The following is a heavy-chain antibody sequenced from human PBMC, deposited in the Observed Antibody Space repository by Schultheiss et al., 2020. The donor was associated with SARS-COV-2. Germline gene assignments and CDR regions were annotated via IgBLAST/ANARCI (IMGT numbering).Heavy chain of an antibody. CDR1: GFTFSSYG. Sequence: GESLKISCAASGFTFSSYGMHWVRQAPGKGLEWVSYISSSGSTIYYADSVKGRFTISRDNAKNSLYLQMNSLRAEDTAVYYCAREYYYDSSGGAFDIWGQGTMVTVSS. CDR2: ISSSGSTI. V-gene: IGHV3-48*04. CDR3: AREYYYDSSGGAFDI. J-gene: IGHJ3*02. D-gene: IGHD3-22*01.